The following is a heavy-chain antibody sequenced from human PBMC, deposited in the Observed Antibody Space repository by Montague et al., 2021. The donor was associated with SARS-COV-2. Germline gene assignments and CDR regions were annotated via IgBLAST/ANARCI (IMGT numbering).Heavy chain of an antibody. Sequence: SETLSLTCAVYGGSFSGYYWSWIRQPPGKGLEWIGSIYYSGSTYYNPSLKSRVTISVDTSKNQFSLKLSSVTAAVTAVYYCASPTYYYDSSGSDAFDIWGQGTMVTVSS. CDR3: ASPTYYYDSSGSDAFDI. CDR2: IYYSGST. J-gene: IGHJ3*02. CDR1: GGSFSGYY. V-gene: IGHV4-34*01. D-gene: IGHD3-22*01.